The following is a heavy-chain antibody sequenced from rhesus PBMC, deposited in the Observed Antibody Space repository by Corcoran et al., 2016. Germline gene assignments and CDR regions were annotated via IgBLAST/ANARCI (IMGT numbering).Heavy chain of an antibody. V-gene: IGHV4S10*01. CDR2: IYGSSTST. Sequence: QVQLQESGPGVVKPSETLSLTCAVSGGSISDSYRWSWIRQPPGKGLEWIGYIYGSSTSTNYNPSLKVRVTISKDTSKNQFSLKLSAVTAADTAVYYCARKGRPLDCWGQGVLVTVSS. D-gene: IGHD1-44*02. CDR3: ARKGRPLDC. CDR1: GGSISDSYR. J-gene: IGHJ4*01.